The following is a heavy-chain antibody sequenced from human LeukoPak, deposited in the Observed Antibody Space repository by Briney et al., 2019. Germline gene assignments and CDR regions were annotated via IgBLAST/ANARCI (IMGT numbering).Heavy chain of an antibody. CDR2: LNPNSGGT. CDR3: ARVDTAMHKDAFDI. CDR1: GYTFTGYY. V-gene: IGHV1-2*02. D-gene: IGHD5-18*01. J-gene: IGHJ3*02. Sequence: ASVKVSCKASGYTFTGYYMHWVRQAPGQGLEWMGWLNPNSGGTMYAQKFQGRVTMTRDTSISTAYMELNTLRSDDTAMYYCARVDTAMHKDAFDIWGQGTLVTVSS.